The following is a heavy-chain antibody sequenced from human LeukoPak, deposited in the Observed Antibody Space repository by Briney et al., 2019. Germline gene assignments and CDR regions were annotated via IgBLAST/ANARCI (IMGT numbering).Heavy chain of an antibody. V-gene: IGHV3-74*01. CDR3: AHDYSPIT. CDR1: GFTFSSYW. CDR2: INGGGSST. D-gene: IGHD4-11*01. Sequence: GGSLRLSCAASGFTFSSYWMHWVRQAPGKGLVWVSRINGGGSSTSYADSVKGRFTISRDNAKNTLYLQMNSLRAEDTAVYYCAHDYSPITWGQGTLVTVSS. J-gene: IGHJ4*02.